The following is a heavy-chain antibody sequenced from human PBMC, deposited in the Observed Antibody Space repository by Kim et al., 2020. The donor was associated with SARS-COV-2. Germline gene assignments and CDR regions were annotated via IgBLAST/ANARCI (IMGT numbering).Heavy chain of an antibody. CDR2: INPNSGGT. D-gene: IGHD3-3*01. CDR3: ARGATPIRSITIFGVSGMDV. CDR1: GYTFTGYY. V-gene: IGHV1-2*02. J-gene: IGHJ6*02. Sequence: ASVKVSCKASGYTFTGYYMHWVRQAPGQGLEWMGWINPNSGGTNYAQKFQGRVTMTRDTSISTAYMELSRLRSDDTAVYYCARGATPIRSITIFGVSGMDVWGQGTTVTVSS.